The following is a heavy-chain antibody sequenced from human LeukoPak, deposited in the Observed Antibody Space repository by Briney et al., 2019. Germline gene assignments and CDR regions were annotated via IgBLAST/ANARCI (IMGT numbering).Heavy chain of an antibody. V-gene: IGHV1-69*05. CDR3: ARDRRESALWFGESAADAFDI. Sequence: SVKVSCKASGGTFSSYAISWVRQAPGQGLEWMGRIILIFGTANYAQKFQGRVTITTDESTSTTYMELSSLRSEDTAVYYCARDRRESALWFGESAADAFDIWGQGTMVTVSS. CDR1: GGTFSSYA. J-gene: IGHJ3*02. D-gene: IGHD3-10*01. CDR2: IILIFGTA.